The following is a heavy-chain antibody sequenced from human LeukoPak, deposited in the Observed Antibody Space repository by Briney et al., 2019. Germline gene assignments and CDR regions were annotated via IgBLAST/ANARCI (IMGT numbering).Heavy chain of an antibody. CDR1: GYSISSGYY. V-gene: IGHV4-38-2*01. Sequence: SETLSLTCADSGYSISSGYYWGWIRQPPGKGLEWIGSIYHSGSTYYNPTLKSRVTISVDTSKNQFSLKLSSVTAADTAVYYCASTSRSTSCYSCLYYYYMDVWGKGTTVTVSS. D-gene: IGHD2-2*02. CDR3: ASTSRSTSCYSCLYYYYMDV. J-gene: IGHJ6*03. CDR2: IYHSGST.